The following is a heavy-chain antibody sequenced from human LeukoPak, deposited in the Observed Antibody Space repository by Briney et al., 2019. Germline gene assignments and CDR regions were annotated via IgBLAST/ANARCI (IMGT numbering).Heavy chain of an antibody. J-gene: IGHJ4*02. CDR1: GYTFTNYG. V-gene: IGHV1-18*01. CDR2: ISGYNGKT. Sequence: ASVKVSCKASGYTFTNYGISWVRQAPGQGLEWMGWISGYNGKTNYVQRFQGRVTMTTDTSTTTAYIELRNLRSDDTAVYYCARDIATVVHQDWGQGTLVTVSS. CDR3: ARDIATVVHQD. D-gene: IGHD2-15*01.